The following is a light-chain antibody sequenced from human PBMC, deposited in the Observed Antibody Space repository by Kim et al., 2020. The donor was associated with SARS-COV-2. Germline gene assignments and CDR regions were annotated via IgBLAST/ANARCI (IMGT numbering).Light chain of an antibody. J-gene: IGKJ4*01. CDR1: QGISSY. CDR2: AAS. CDR3: QQLNAYPLT. Sequence: IQLTQSPSSLSASIGDRVTITCRASQGISSYLAWYQQEPGKAPKLLIYAASSLQSGVPSRFSGSGSGTDFTLTINSLQPEDFATYYCQQLNAYPLTFGGGTKVDIK. V-gene: IGKV1-9*01.